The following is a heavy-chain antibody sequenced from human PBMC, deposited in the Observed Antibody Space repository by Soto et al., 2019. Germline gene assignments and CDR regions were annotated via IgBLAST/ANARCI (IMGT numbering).Heavy chain of an antibody. CDR1: GFIFGHYA. CDR2: ISGRGDST. V-gene: IGHV3-23*01. J-gene: IGHJ6*02. Sequence: HPGGSLRLSCAGSGFIFGHYAMTWVRQAPGKGLEWISAISGRGDSTYYADAVKGRFTISRDNSKNTLYLQMNSLRFDDTAVYYCAKALDGIDDYFCAMGVWGQGTTVTVSS. CDR3: AKALDGIDDYFCAMGV. D-gene: IGHD1-1*01.